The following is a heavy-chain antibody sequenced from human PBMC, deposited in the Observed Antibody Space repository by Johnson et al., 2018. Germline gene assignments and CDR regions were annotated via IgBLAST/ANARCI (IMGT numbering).Heavy chain of an antibody. J-gene: IGHJ3*02. V-gene: IGHV3-7*01. CDR2: IKEDGSEK. D-gene: IGHD1-1*01. Sequence: EVQLVESGGGLVQPGGSLRLSCAASGFTFSTYWMSWVRQAPGEGLEWVANIKEDGSEKYYVDSVKGRFTISRDNAKNSLYLQMNSLRAEDSAVYYCAREKFPLPYKSTRTDAFDIWGQGTMVTVSS. CDR3: AREKFPLPYKSTRTDAFDI. CDR1: GFTFSTYW.